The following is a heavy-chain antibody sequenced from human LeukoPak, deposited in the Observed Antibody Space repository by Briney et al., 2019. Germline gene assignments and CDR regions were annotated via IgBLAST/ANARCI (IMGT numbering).Heavy chain of an antibody. J-gene: IGHJ4*02. CDR1: GFTFSRYW. V-gene: IGHV3-74*01. D-gene: IGHD2-15*01. CDR3: ARAGGY. CDR2: IKSDGST. Sequence: GGSLRLSCAASGFTFSRYWMHWVRQAPGKGLVWVSRIKSDGSTNYADSVKGRFTISRDNAKNTVSLQMNSLRAEDTGVYYCARAGGYWGQGTLVTVSS.